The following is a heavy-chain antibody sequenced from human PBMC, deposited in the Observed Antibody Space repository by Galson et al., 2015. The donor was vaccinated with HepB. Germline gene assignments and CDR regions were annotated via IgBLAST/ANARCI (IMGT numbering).Heavy chain of an antibody. V-gene: IGHV1-58*01. CDR2: IVVGSGNT. D-gene: IGHD3-16*02. J-gene: IGHJ4*02. CDR1: GFTFTSSA. CDR3: AAVPGEYYDYVWGSYRLFDY. Sequence: SVKVSCKASGFTFTSSAVQWVRQARGQRLEWIGWIVVGSGNTNYAQKFQERVTITRDMSTSTAYMELSSLRSEDTAVYYCAAVPGEYYDYVWGSYRLFDYWGQGTLVTVSS.